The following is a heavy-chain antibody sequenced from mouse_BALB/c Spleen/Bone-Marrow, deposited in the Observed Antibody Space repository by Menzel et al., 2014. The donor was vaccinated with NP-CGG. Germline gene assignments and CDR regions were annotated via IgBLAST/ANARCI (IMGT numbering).Heavy chain of an antibody. V-gene: IGHV1-18*01. Sequence: LVESGASMKIPCKASGYSFTGSTINWVKQSHGKNLEWIGLINPYNGGTSYNQKFKGKATLTVDKSSSTAYMELLSLTSEDSAVYYCARKPPIYYDFALDYWGQGTTLTVSS. J-gene: IGHJ2*01. D-gene: IGHD2-4*01. CDR2: INPYNGGT. CDR3: ARKPPIYYDFALDY. CDR1: GYSFTGST.